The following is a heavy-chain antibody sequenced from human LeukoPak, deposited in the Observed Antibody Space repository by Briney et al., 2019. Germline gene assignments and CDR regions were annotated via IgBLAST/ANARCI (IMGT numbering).Heavy chain of an antibody. J-gene: IGHJ6*03. CDR2: IRYDGSNK. CDR1: GFTFSSYG. CDR3: ARMESDYYYYYMDV. Sequence: PGGSLRLSCAASGFTFSSYGMHWVRQAPGKGLEWVAFIRYDGSNKYYADSVKGRFTISRDNSKNTLYLQMNSLRAEDTAVYYCARMESDYYYYYMDVWGKGTTVTVSS. D-gene: IGHD1-1*01. V-gene: IGHV3-30*02.